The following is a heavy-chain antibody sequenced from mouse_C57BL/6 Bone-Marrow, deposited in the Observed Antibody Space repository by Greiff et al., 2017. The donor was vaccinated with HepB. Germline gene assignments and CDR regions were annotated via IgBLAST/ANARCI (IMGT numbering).Heavy chain of an antibody. D-gene: IGHD1-1*01. J-gene: IGHJ2*01. V-gene: IGHV1-19*01. CDR1: GYTFTDYY. CDR2: INPYNGGT. Sequence: VQLKQSGPVLVKPGASVKMSCKASGYTFTDYYMNWVKQSHGKSLEWIGVINPYNGGTSYNQKFKGKATLTVDKSSSTAYMELNSLTSEDSAVYYCAMDYGSFDYWGQGTTLTVSS. CDR3: AMDYGSFDY.